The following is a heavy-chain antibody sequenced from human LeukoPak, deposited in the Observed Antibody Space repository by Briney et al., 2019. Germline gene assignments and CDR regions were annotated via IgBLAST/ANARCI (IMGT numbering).Heavy chain of an antibody. CDR2: ISSSSSYI. V-gene: IGHV3-21*01. D-gene: IGHD5-18*01. Sequence: ISSSSSYIYYADSVKGRFTISRDNAKNSLYLQMNSLRAEDTAVYYCARALSGYSYASHYWGQGTLVTVSS. CDR3: ARALSGYSYASHY. J-gene: IGHJ4*02.